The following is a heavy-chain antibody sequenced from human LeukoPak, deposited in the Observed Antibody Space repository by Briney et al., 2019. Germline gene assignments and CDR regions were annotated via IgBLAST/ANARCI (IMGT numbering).Heavy chain of an antibody. D-gene: IGHD1-26*01. CDR3: AADFSGLLEWELLFQFDY. Sequence: MXXVXXAXGQRLEXIXWIVVSSGNTNYAQKFQERVTITRDMSTSTAYMELSSLRSEDTAVYYCAADFSGLLEWELLFQFDYWGQGTLVTVSS. J-gene: IGHJ4*02. CDR2: IVVSSGNT. V-gene: IGHV1-58*02.